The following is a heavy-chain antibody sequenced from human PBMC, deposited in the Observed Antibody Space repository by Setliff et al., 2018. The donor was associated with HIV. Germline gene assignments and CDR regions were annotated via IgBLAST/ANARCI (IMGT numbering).Heavy chain of an antibody. CDR3: TTQYLSPDYGGNSTPGY. J-gene: IGHJ4*02. V-gene: IGHV3-15*01. CDR1: GFTFNNAW. D-gene: IGHD4-17*01. Sequence: GGSLRLSCAASGFTFNNAWMSWVRQAPGKGLEWVGRIKSKTDGGTADYAAPVKGRFTISRDDSENTLYLQMNSLKTEDTAVYYCTTQYLSPDYGGNSTPGYWGQGTLVTVSS. CDR2: IKSKTDGGTA.